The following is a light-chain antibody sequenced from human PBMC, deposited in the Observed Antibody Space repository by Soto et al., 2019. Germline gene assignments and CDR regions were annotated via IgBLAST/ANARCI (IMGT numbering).Light chain of an antibody. CDR1: STNVGSYKL. V-gene: IGLV2-23*01. CDR2: EDT. CDR3: CSYAGSSTWV. J-gene: IGLJ3*02. Sequence: QSALTQPASVSGSPGQSITISCTGTSTNVGSYKLVSWYQQHPDKAPQVLIYEDTERPSGVSARFSGSKSGNTASLTISGLQAEDEADYFCCSYAGSSTWVFGGGTKVTVL.